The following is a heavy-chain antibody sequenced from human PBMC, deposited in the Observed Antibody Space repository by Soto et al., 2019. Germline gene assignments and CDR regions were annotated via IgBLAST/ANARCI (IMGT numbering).Heavy chain of an antibody. CDR1: GYTFTMYA. Sequence: ASVKVSCKASGYTFTMYAISWVRQAPGQGLEWMGWISAYNGNTNYAQKFQGRVTMTTDTSTSTAYMEVRSLRSDDTAMYDCARSPAATGTSWFDPWGQGTLVTVSS. CDR2: ISAYNGNT. J-gene: IGHJ5*02. D-gene: IGHD6-13*01. V-gene: IGHV1-18*04. CDR3: ARSPAATGTSWFDP.